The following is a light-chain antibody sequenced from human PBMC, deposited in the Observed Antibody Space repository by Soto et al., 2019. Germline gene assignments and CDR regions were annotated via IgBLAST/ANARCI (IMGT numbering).Light chain of an antibody. V-gene: IGKV3-11*01. Sequence: ETVLTQSPATLSSSPGESATLSCRTSQSVDTSLAWYQQKPGQAPRLLIYDASSRATGIPVRFSGSGSGTDFTLTISSLAPEDFAVYYCQHRGNWGTFGGGTKVEIK. CDR2: DAS. J-gene: IGKJ4*01. CDR1: QSVDTS. CDR3: QHRGNWGT.